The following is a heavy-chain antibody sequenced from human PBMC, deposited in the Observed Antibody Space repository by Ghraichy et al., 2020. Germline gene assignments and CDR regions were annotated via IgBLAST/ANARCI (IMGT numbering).Heavy chain of an antibody. CDR2: INQDATYT. D-gene: IGHD5-18*01. Sequence: GGSLRLSCGASGFTYSNYWMNWVRQAPGKGLEWVANINQDATYTQYVGSVRGRFTISRDNAKKSLFLQMSSLRAEDTAIYYCARTGYSSNSLDYWGRGTLVTVSS. J-gene: IGHJ4*02. CDR1: GFTYSNYW. CDR3: ARTGYSSNSLDY. V-gene: IGHV3-7*04.